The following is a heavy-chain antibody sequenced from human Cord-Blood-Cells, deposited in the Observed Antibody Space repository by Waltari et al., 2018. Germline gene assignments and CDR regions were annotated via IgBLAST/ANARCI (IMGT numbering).Heavy chain of an antibody. J-gene: IGHJ4*02. D-gene: IGHD3-3*01. CDR3: AVTIFGVVINPSFDY. CDR1: GRHFSSYP. CDR2: IIPIFGTA. Sequence: QVQLVQSGAEVKKPGSSVKVSCKASGRHFSSYPMRWVRPAPGQGLEWMGGIIPIFGTANYAQKFQGRVTITADKSTSTAYMELSSLRSEDTAVYYCAVTIFGVVINPSFDYWGQGTLVTVSS. V-gene: IGHV1-69*06.